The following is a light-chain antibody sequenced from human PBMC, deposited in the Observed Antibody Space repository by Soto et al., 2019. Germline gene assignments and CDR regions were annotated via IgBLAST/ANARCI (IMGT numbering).Light chain of an antibody. V-gene: IGKV1-6*01. CDR3: LQDHNDPRT. CDR1: QGIRND. CDR2: AAS. Sequence: AIQMTQSPSSLSAFVGDRVTITCRASQGIRNDLGWYQQRPGKAPKLLIYAASTLQSGVPSRFSGSGSCTDFTLTISSLQTEDFATYYCLQDHNDPRTFGHGTKVEIK. J-gene: IGKJ1*01.